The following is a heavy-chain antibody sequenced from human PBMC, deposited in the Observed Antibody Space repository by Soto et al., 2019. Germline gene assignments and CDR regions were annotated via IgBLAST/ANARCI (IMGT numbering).Heavy chain of an antibody. CDR2: TIPILDIA. Sequence: QVQLVQSGAEVKKPGSSVKVSCKASGGTFSTSTFTWVRQAPGQGLEWMGRTIPILDIADYAQDFQGRVTFTAEKYTSTHYMELNSLTSKDTAVYYCARDSPIGSTYSGYDAIDSWGQGTLVTVSS. D-gene: IGHD5-12*01. CDR1: GGTFSTST. V-gene: IGHV1-69*08. CDR3: ARDSPIGSTYSGYDAIDS. J-gene: IGHJ4*02.